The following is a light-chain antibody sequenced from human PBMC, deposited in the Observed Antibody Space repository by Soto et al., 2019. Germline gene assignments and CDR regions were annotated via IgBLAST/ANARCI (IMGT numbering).Light chain of an antibody. Sequence: QSVLTQPPSASGSPGQSVTISCTGASSDVGGYNFVSWYQQHPGKAPKLMIYDVTKRPSGVPDRFSGSKSGNTASLTVSGLQVDDEADYYCSSYAGSSFPEAFGGGTQLTVL. V-gene: IGLV2-8*01. CDR1: SSDVGGYNF. J-gene: IGLJ3*02. CDR2: DVT. CDR3: SSYAGSSFPEA.